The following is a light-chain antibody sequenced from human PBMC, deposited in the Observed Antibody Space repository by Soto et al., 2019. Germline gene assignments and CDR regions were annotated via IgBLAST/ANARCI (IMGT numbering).Light chain of an antibody. Sequence: ELGMTQSTDTLSVSPGERVTLSCRASQSVDINLAWYQQKPGQAPRLLIYGASSRATGIPDRFSGSGSGTDFTLTISGLEPEDFALYYCQQYSASPKWTFGQGTKV. V-gene: IGKV3-20*01. CDR1: QSVDIN. CDR2: GAS. CDR3: QQYSASPKWT. J-gene: IGKJ1*01.